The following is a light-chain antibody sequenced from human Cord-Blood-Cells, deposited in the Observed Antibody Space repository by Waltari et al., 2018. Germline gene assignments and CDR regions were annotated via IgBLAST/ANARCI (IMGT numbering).Light chain of an antibody. V-gene: IGLV2-23*01. Sequence: QSALSPPASVSGSRGLAITISRTGTTSGVGLYNLVPWYQQHPGKAPKLMIYEGSKRPSGVSNRFSGSKSGNTASLTIAGLQAEDEADYYCCSYAGSSTYVFGTGTKVTVL. CDR3: CSYAGSSTYV. CDR1: TSGVGLYNL. J-gene: IGLJ1*01. CDR2: EGS.